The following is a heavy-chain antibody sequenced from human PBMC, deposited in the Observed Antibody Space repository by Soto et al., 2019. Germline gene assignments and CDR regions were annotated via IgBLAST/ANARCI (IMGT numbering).Heavy chain of an antibody. CDR1: GFTFSSYE. CDR2: ISSSGSTI. Sequence: VQLVESGGGLVQPGGSLRLSCTASGFTFSSYEMNWVRQAPGKGLEWVSYISSSGSTIYYADSVKGRFTISRDNAKNSLYLQMNSLRAEDTAVYYCARHGILWFGELSSGFDPWGQGTLVTVSS. CDR3: ARHGILWFGELSSGFDP. V-gene: IGHV3-48*03. D-gene: IGHD3-10*01. J-gene: IGHJ5*02.